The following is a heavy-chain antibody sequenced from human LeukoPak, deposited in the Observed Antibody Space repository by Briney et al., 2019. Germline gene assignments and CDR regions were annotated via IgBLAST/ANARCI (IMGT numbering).Heavy chain of an antibody. V-gene: IGHV1-2*02. J-gene: IGHJ5*02. CDR1: GYTFTGYY. CDR3: ARDGVPGSYGYFWFDP. D-gene: IGHD5-18*01. CDR2: INTNSGGT. Sequence: ASVKVSCKASGYTFTGYYMHWVRQPPGQGLEWMGWINTNSGGTNYAQKFQGRVTMTRDTSISTAYMELSRLRSDDTAVYYCARDGVPGSYGYFWFDPWGQGTLVTVSS.